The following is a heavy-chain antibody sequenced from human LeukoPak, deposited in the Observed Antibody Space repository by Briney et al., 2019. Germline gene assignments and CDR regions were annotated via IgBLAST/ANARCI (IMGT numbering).Heavy chain of an antibody. CDR2: LGTAGDT. J-gene: IGHJ4*02. CDR3: ARQNTPHGNFDY. CDR1: GFTLTNYA. D-gene: IGHD5-24*01. Sequence: GGSLRLSCAASGFTLTNYAMHWVRQRAGEGLEWVSALGTAGDTFYPGSVKGRFTISRDNAKKSLFLQTNSLRAEDTAIYYCARQNTPHGNFDYWGQGTLVTVSS. V-gene: IGHV3-13*01.